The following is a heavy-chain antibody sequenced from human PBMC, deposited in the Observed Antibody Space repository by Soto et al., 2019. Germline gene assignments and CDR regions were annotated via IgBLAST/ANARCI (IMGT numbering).Heavy chain of an antibody. CDR3: AKVALELLRLDWYFDL. Sequence: QVQLVESGGGVVQPGRSLRLSCAASGFTFSSYGMHWVRQAPGKGLEWVAVISYDGSNKYYADSVKGRFTISRDNSKNTLYLQMHSLRAEDTAVYYCAKVALELLRLDWYFDLWGRGTLVTVSS. CDR1: GFTFSSYG. J-gene: IGHJ2*01. V-gene: IGHV3-30*18. CDR2: ISYDGSNK. D-gene: IGHD2-15*01.